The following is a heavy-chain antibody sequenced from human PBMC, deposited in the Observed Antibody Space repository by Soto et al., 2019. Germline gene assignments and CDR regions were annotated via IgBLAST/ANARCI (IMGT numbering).Heavy chain of an antibody. CDR2: IRSNANSYAT. J-gene: IGHJ4*01. D-gene: IGHD2-2*01. CDR1: GFTFSGSA. Sequence: EVQLVESGGGLVQPGGSLKLSCAASGFTFSGSAMHWVRQASGKGLEWVGSIRSNANSYATPYAASVKGRFTISRDDSKNTAYLQMNSLNTEDTAVYYCTRHGGALGYCSRTSCYGFYYWGHGTLVTVSS. CDR3: TRHGGALGYCSRTSCYGFYY. V-gene: IGHV3-73*02.